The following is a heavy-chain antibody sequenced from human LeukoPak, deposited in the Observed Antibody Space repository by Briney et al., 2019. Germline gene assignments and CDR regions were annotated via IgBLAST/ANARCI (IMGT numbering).Heavy chain of an antibody. CDR2: IYYSGST. CDR1: GGSISSSSYY. V-gene: IGHV4-39*01. D-gene: IGHD6-19*01. Sequence: PSETLSLTCTVSGGSISSSSYYWGWIRQPPGKGLEWIGSIYYSGSTYYNPSLKSRVTISVDTSKNQFSLKLSSVTAADTAVYYCARGARSSGWYGYYYYGMDVWGQGTTVTVSS. J-gene: IGHJ6*02. CDR3: ARGARSSGWYGYYYYGMDV.